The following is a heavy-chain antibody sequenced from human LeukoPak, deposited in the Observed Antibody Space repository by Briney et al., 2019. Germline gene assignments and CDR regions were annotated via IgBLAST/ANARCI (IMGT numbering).Heavy chain of an antibody. V-gene: IGHV3-30*18. CDR1: GFPFSSYV. D-gene: IGHD2-2*01. J-gene: IGHJ4*02. CDR3: AKYFSREGYFDY. CDR2: ISYDGSNK. Sequence: PGRSLKLSCAASGFPFSSYVMHWVGQAARKGLEGVAVISYDGSNKYYADSVKGRFTISRDNSKNTLYLQMNSLRAEDTAVYYCAKYFSREGYFDYWGQGTLVTVSS.